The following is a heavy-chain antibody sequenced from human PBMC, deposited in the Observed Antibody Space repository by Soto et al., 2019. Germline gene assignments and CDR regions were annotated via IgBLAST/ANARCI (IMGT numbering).Heavy chain of an antibody. Sequence: SETLSLTCTVSGGSISSYYWSWIRQPPGKGLEWIGYIYYSGSTNYNPSLKSRVTISVDTSKNQFSLKLSSVTAADTAVYYCARARSPLLWFGELLGWFDPWGQGTLVTVSS. CDR1: GGSISSYY. CDR3: ARARSPLLWFGELLGWFDP. CDR2: IYYSGST. V-gene: IGHV4-59*01. D-gene: IGHD3-10*01. J-gene: IGHJ5*02.